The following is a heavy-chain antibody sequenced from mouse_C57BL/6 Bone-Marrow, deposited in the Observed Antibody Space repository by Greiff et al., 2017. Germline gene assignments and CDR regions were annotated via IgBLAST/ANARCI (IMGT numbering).Heavy chain of an antibody. V-gene: IGHV5-17*01. CDR2: ISSGSSTI. J-gene: IGHJ2*01. CDR1: GFTFSDYG. CDR3: ARLRRHYFDY. Sequence: EVKLVESGGGLVKPGGSLKLSCAASGFTFSDYGMHWVRQAPEKGLEWVAYISSGSSTIYYADTVKGRFTISRDNAKNTLFLQITSLRSEDTAMYYCARLRRHYFDYWGQGTTLTVSS. D-gene: IGHD1-2*01.